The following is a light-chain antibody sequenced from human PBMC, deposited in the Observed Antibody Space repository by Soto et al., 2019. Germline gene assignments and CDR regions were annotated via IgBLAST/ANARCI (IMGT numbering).Light chain of an antibody. CDR2: AAF. V-gene: IGKV3-20*01. J-gene: IGKJ4*01. CDR3: QQYGSFVT. CDR1: RSLDSRY. Sequence: VILTQSPDTLSLSPGERATLSCRASRSLDSRYLVWYQQKPGQAPLLLIYAAFSRATGIPDRFSGSGSGTDFTLTISSLEPEDFAVYFCQQYGSFVTFGGGTKVEIK.